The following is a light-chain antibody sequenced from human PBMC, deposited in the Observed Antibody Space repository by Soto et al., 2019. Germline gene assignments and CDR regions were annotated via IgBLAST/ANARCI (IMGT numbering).Light chain of an antibody. CDR3: QSYDSSLSGYV. Sequence: QSALTQPPSLSGAPGQRVTISCTGSGSNIGAPYDVHWYQHLPGTAPKLLIYGSTNRPSGVPGRFSGSKSGTSASLAITGLQAEDDADYYCQSYDSSLSGYVFGAGTKLTVL. CDR1: GSNIGAPYD. V-gene: IGLV1-40*01. CDR2: GST. J-gene: IGLJ1*01.